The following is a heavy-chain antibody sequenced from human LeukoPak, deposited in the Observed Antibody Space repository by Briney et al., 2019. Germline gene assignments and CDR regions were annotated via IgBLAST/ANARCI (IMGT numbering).Heavy chain of an antibody. CDR1: GFTFSSYA. D-gene: IGHD6-19*01. J-gene: IGHJ4*02. Sequence: GGSLRLSCAASGFTFSSYAMHWVRQAPGKGLEWVAVISYDGSNKYYADSVKGRFTISRDNSKNTLYLQMNSLRAEDTAVYYCAKDYYAAYSSGWYVYWGQGTLVTVSS. CDR3: AKDYYAAYSSGWYVY. V-gene: IGHV3-30*04. CDR2: ISYDGSNK.